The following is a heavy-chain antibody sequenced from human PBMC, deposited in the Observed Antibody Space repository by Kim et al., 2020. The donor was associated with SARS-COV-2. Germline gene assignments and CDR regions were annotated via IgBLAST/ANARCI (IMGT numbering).Heavy chain of an antibody. D-gene: IGHD3-10*01. CDR3: ARERFGGSFDY. V-gene: IGHV1-3*01. CDR2: NT. J-gene: IGHJ4*02. Sequence: NTRYPQKFQDRVTITWDTSASTAYMDLTSLRFEDTAVYYCARERFGGSFDYWGQGTLVTVSS.